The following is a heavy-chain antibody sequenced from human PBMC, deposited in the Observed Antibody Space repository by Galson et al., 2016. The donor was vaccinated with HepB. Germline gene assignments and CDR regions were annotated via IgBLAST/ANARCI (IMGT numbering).Heavy chain of an antibody. Sequence: PLRLSCAASGFSLSDYYLSWLRQAPGKGLEWVSTIGRSDKTVYYADSVKGRFTISRDNAKNSFYLQMNSLRAEDKAVYYCARDLVAVTGIPFDSWGQGTLVSVSS. CDR3: ARDLVAVTGIPFDS. J-gene: IGHJ4*02. D-gene: IGHD6-19*01. V-gene: IGHV3-11*01. CDR2: IGRSDKTV. CDR1: GFSLSDYY.